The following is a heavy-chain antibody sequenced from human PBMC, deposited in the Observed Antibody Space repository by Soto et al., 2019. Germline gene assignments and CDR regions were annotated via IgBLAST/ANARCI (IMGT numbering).Heavy chain of an antibody. CDR3: AKDHASVVVVAATYSYFDY. Sequence: GGSLRLSCAASGFTFSSYAMSWVRQAPGKGLEWVSAISGSGGSTYYADSVKGRFTISRDNSKNTLYLQMNSLRAEDTAVYYCAKDHASVVVVAATYSYFDYWGQGTLVTVSS. CDR2: ISGSGGST. D-gene: IGHD2-15*01. J-gene: IGHJ4*02. V-gene: IGHV3-23*01. CDR1: GFTFSSYA.